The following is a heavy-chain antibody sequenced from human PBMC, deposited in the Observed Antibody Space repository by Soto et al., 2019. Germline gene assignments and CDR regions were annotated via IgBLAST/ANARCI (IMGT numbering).Heavy chain of an antibody. CDR1: GFSFSSYW. CDR3: VRGPLDLAVVPAAMFH. V-gene: IGHV3-74*01. Sequence: EVQLVESGVGLIQRGGSLRLSCAASGFSFSSYWMHWVRQAPGTGLVWVSRINNDGSDTNYADSVKGRFTISRDNARNTLHLEMDSLTVEDTAVYYCVRGPLDLAVVPAAMFHGGKGTPFPVS. J-gene: IGHJ4*02. CDR2: INNDGSDT. D-gene: IGHD2-2*03.